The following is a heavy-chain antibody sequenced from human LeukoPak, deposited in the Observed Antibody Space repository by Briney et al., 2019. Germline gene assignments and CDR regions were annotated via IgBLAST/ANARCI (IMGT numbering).Heavy chain of an antibody. J-gene: IGHJ4*02. CDR3: TRQVVVSLETFDY. CDR1: GFTFSGSA. CDR2: IRSKANSYAT. V-gene: IGHV3-73*01. D-gene: IGHD2-15*01. Sequence: PGGSLRLSCAASGFTFSGSAMHWVRQASGKGLEWVGRIRSKANSYATAYAASVKGRFTISSDDSKNTAYLQMNSLKTEDTAVYYCTRQVVVSLETFDYWGQGTLVTVSS.